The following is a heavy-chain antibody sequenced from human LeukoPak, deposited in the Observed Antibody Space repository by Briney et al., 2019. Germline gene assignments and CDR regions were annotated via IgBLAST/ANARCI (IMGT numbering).Heavy chain of an antibody. J-gene: IGHJ4*02. CDR2: ISSSSSYI. D-gene: IGHD3-22*01. CDR3: AREETYYYDSSGWYYFDY. CDR1: GFTFSIYS. Sequence: GGSLRLSCAASGFTFSIYSMNWVRQAPGKGLEWVSSISSSSSYIYYADSVKGRFTISRDNAKNSLYLQMNSLRAEDTAVYYCAREETYYYDSSGWYYFDYWGQGTLVTVSS. V-gene: IGHV3-21*01.